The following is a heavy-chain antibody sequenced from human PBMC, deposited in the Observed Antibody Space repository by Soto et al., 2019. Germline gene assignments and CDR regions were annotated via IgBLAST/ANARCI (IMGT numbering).Heavy chain of an antibody. CDR2: INAVTXNT. V-gene: IGHV1-3*01. CDR1: GHYFESYV. Sequence: ASVKVSGEPSGHYFESYVMHWLRQAPGQSHQWMGWINAVTXNTEFSQKFQGRVTITTDRYASTAYMGLRSLTCEDTAVHYCAREPLCGWKCYDNYFDPWGQGTLVTVSS. CDR3: AREPLCGWKCYDNYFDP. J-gene: IGHJ5*02. D-gene: IGHD5-12*01.